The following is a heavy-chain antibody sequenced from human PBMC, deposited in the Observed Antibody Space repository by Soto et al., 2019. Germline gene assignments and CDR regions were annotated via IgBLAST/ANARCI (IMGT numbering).Heavy chain of an antibody. J-gene: IGHJ3*02. CDR3: ARDKSTGTYMGDAFDI. CDR1: GFTFSSYS. CDR2: ISSSSSYI. V-gene: IGHV3-21*01. Sequence: GGSLRLSCAASGFTFSSYSMNWVRQAPGKGLEWVSSISSSSSYIYYADSVKGRFTISRDNAKNSLYLQMNSLRAEDTAVYYCARDKSTGTYMGDAFDIWGQGTMVTVSS. D-gene: IGHD1-1*01.